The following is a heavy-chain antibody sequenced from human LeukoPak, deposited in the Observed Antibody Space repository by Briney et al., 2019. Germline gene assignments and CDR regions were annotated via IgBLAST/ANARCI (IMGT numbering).Heavy chain of an antibody. V-gene: IGHV4-38-2*02. CDR2: IYHSGRT. CDR3: GRGGGIVGPVDF. D-gene: IGHD1-26*01. CDR1: GYSITGGYY. Sequence: PSETLSLTCSVSGYSITGGYYWGWIWQPPGKRLEWIGSIYHSGRTFYNPSLESRVTISVDTSKNQFSLNLSSVTAADSAVYYCGRGGGIVGPVDFWGPGALVTVSS. J-gene: IGHJ4*02.